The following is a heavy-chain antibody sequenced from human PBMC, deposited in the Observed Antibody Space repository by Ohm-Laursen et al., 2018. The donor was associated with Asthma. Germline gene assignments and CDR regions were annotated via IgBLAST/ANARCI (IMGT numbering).Heavy chain of an antibody. V-gene: IGHV3-21*01. CDR3: ARIGPEWELPGREYSLHH. Sequence: SLRLSCAASGFTVSSNYMSWVRQAPGKGLQWVASISTASTFIYYADSVRGRFTTSRDNAKNLVYLQMNSLRAEDTALYYCARIGPEWELPGREYSLHHWGEGTLVTVSS. CDR2: ISTASTFI. D-gene: IGHD1-26*01. CDR1: GFTVSSNY. J-gene: IGHJ1*01.